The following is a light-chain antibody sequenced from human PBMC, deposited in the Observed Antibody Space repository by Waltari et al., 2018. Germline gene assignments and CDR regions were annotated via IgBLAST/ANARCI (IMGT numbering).Light chain of an antibody. V-gene: IGKV3-15*01. J-gene: IGKJ1*01. CDR2: RAS. Sequence: ETVVTQSPATLSMSPGARATPSCRTSQSIGSSLAWYQQRPGQAPRLLIYRASTRATGIPDRFSGSGSETEFTLTISSLQSEDIAVYYCQQYNNWPPGTFGQGTKVEI. CDR1: QSIGSS. CDR3: QQYNNWPPGT.